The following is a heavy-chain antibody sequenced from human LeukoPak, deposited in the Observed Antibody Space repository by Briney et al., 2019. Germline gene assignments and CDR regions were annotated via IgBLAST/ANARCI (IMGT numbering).Heavy chain of an antibody. CDR1: GYPFTSYG. Sequence: GASVNVSCKASGYPFTSYGITWVRQAPGQGPEWMGWISAYTGNTNYAQKFQGRVSMTTGTSTTTAYMELRSLRSDDTAVYYCARSYSSSSNFDYWGQGTLVTVSS. V-gene: IGHV1-18*01. D-gene: IGHD6-6*01. CDR3: ARSYSSSSNFDY. CDR2: ISAYTGNT. J-gene: IGHJ4*02.